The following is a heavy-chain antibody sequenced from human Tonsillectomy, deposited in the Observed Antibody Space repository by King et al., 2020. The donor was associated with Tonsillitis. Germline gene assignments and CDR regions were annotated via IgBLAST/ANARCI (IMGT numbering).Heavy chain of an antibody. D-gene: IGHD1-14*01. J-gene: IGHJ4*02. CDR2: ISHSGSA. V-gene: IGHV4-38-2*01. CDR3: ARPGYNGDWMVPLDY. CDR1: GYSISNGYY. Sequence: QLQESGPRLVKPSETLSLTCDVFGYSISNGYYWGWIRQPPGKGLEWIGSISHSGSAFYNPSLKRRVSISVDTSKNQFSLKLTSVTAADTAVYFCARPGYNGDWMVPLDYWGQGILVTVSS.